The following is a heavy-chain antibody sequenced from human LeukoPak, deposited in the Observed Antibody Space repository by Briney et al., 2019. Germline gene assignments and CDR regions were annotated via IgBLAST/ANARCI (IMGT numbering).Heavy chain of an antibody. CDR1: GGSISSYC. D-gene: IGHD3-3*01. CDR2: IYYSGST. J-gene: IGHJ5*02. V-gene: IGHV4-59*08. Sequence: SETLSPTCTVSGGSISSYCWSWIRQPPGKGLEWIGYIYYSGSTNYNPSLKSRVTISVDTSKNQFSLKLTSVTAADTAVYYCARLLGWSGPINWFDPWGRGTLVTVSS. CDR3: ARLLGWSGPINWFDP.